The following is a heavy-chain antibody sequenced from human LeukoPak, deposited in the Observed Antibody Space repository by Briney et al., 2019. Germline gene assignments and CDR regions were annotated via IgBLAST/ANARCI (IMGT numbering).Heavy chain of an antibody. CDR2: ISYDGNNK. D-gene: IGHD3-10*01. Sequence: GGSLRLSCAASGFTFSNYGIHWVRQAPGKGLEWVALISYDGNNKYYADSVKGRFTISRDNAKNTLYLQMNSLRAEDTAVYYCAKDPRPLYYYGSGSLGGNWFDPWGQGTLVTVSS. CDR3: AKDPRPLYYYGSGSLGGNWFDP. CDR1: GFTFSNYG. V-gene: IGHV3-30*18. J-gene: IGHJ5*02.